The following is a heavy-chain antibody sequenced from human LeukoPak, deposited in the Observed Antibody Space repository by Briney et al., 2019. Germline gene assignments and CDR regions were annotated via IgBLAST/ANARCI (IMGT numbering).Heavy chain of an antibody. CDR1: GFTFGRYW. D-gene: IGHD4-17*01. J-gene: IGHJ4*02. CDR3: ARDAYGDYVEGFDY. V-gene: IGHV3-7*01. CDR2: IKQDGSKK. Sequence: GGSLRLSCAASGFTFGRYWMTWVRQAPGKGLEWVANIKQDGSKKNYVDSVKGRFTISRDNAENSLYLQMNSLRAEDTAVYYCARDAYGDYVEGFDYWGQGTLVTVSS.